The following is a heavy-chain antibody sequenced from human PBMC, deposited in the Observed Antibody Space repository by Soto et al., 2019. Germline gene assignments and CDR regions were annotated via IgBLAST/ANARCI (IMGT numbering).Heavy chain of an antibody. V-gene: IGHV1-69*01. CDR3: ARDESIYGEYPRPYYYYGMDV. Sequence: QVQLVQSGAEVKKPGSSVKVSCKASGGTFSSYAISWVRQAPGQGLEWMGGIIPIFGTANYAQKFQGRVTITADESTSTAYMELSSLRSEDTAVYYCARDESIYGEYPRPYYYYGMDVWGQGTTVTVSS. CDR2: IIPIFGTA. CDR1: GGTFSSYA. D-gene: IGHD4-17*01. J-gene: IGHJ6*02.